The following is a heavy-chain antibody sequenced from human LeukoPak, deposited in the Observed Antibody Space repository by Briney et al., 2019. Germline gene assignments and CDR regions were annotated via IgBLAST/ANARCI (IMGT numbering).Heavy chain of an antibody. CDR1: GGSISSSSYY. V-gene: IGHV4-39*01. Sequence: PSETLSLTCTVSGGSISSSSYYWGWIRQPPGKGLEWIGSIYYSGSTYYNPSLKSRVTISVDTSKNQFSLKLSSVTAADTAVYYCARPNAEADYYGSGSYYDYWGQGTLVTVSS. J-gene: IGHJ4*02. CDR2: IYYSGST. CDR3: ARPNAEADYYGSGSYYDY. D-gene: IGHD3-10*01.